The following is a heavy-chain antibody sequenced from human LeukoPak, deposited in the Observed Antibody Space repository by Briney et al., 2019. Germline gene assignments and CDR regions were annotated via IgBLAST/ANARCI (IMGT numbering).Heavy chain of an antibody. CDR3: ARGGYDSSGYSLSPNDY. Sequence: PSETLSLTCTVSGGSISSYYWSWTRQPPGKGLEWIGYIYYSGSTNYNPSLKSRVTISVDTSKNQFSLKLSSVTAADTAVYYCARGGYDSSGYSLSPNDYWGQGTLATVSS. CDR2: IYYSGST. V-gene: IGHV4-59*08. CDR1: GGSISSYY. D-gene: IGHD3-22*01. J-gene: IGHJ4*02.